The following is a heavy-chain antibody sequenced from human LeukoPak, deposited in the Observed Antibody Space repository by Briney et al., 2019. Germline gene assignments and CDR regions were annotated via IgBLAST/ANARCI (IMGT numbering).Heavy chain of an antibody. CDR3: ANQDSTEYSYYFDF. D-gene: IGHD2/OR15-2a*01. Sequence: GSLRLSCAASGFTFSSYAMHWVRQAPGKGLEWVAVISYDGSNKCYADSVKGRLTISRDNSKNTLYLQMNSLRAEDTAVYYCANQDSTEYSYYFDFWGQGTLVTVSS. CDR1: GFTFSSYA. J-gene: IGHJ4*02. CDR2: ISYDGSNK. V-gene: IGHV3-30*04.